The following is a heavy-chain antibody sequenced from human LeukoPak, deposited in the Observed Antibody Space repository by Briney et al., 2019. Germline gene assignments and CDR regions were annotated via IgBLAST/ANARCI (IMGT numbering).Heavy chain of an antibody. D-gene: IGHD2-2*01. CDR2: IKQDGSEI. V-gene: IGHV3-7*01. CDR3: AKGVVVAPDVTPFDY. Sequence: GGSLRLSCAASGFTFSSYWMSWVRQAPGKGLEWVANIKQDGSEIYYVDSVKGRFTISRDNAKNSLYLQMNSLRAEDTAVYYCAKGVVVAPDVTPFDYWGQGTLVTVSS. CDR1: GFTFSSYW. J-gene: IGHJ4*02.